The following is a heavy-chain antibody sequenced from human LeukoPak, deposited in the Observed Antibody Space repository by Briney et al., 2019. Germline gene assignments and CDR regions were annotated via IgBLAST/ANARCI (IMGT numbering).Heavy chain of an antibody. J-gene: IGHJ3*02. CDR3: ARDTEMATTSPEAFDI. CDR2: IYYSGST. V-gene: IGHV4-39*07. Sequence: PSETLSLTCTVSGGSISSSSYYWGWIRQPPGKGLEWIGSIYYSGSTYYNPSLKSRVTISVDTSKNQFSLKLSSVTAADTAVYYCARDTEMATTSPEAFDIWGQGTMVTVSS. CDR1: GGSISSSSYY. D-gene: IGHD5-24*01.